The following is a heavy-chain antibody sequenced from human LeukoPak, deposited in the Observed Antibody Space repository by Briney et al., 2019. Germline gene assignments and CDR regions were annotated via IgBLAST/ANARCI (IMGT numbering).Heavy chain of an antibody. CDR3: ARGGGVVVVPAAIDY. CDR1: GGSFSGYY. Sequence: SETLSLTCAVYGGSFSGYYWTWIRQPPGKGLEWIGEINHSGSTNHNPSLKSRVTISVDTSKNQFSLKLSSVTAADTAVYYCARGGGVVVVPAAIDYWGQGTLVTVSS. V-gene: IGHV4-34*01. D-gene: IGHD2-2*01. CDR2: INHSGST. J-gene: IGHJ4*02.